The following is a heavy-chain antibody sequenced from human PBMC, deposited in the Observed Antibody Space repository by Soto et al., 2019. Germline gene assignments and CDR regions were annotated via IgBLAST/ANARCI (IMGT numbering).Heavy chain of an antibody. D-gene: IGHD2-21*02. CDR2: ITSDGKSK. CDR1: GFNFSNHW. J-gene: IGHJ5*02. CDR3: ARESGDWPLNWFDP. Sequence: PAGSLRLSCAASGFNFSNHWMDWVRQPPAEGLVWVSRITSDGKSKAYAESVKGRFAISRDNAKNTLYLQMNGLTAEDTAVYYCARESGDWPLNWFDPWGQGTLVTVSS. V-gene: IGHV3-74*01.